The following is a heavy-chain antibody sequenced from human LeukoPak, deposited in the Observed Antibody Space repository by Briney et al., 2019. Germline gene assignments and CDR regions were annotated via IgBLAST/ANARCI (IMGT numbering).Heavy chain of an antibody. Sequence: PGESLRISCKGSGYSFTSYWISWVRQMPGKGLEWMGGIYASDSYTNYSPSFQGHVTISAGKSISTAYLQWSSLKASDTAMYYCAVEGYDSSGYYGAFDIWGQGTMVTASS. V-gene: IGHV5-10-1*01. CDR2: IYASDSYT. CDR1: GYSFTSYW. J-gene: IGHJ3*02. D-gene: IGHD3-22*01. CDR3: AVEGYDSSGYYGAFDI.